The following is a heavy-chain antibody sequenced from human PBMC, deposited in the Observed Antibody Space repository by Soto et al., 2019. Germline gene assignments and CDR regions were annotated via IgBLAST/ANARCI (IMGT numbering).Heavy chain of an antibody. CDR1: GGSISSSSYY. Sequence: SETLSLTCTVSGGSISSSSYYWGWIRQPPGKGLEWIGSIYYSGSTYYNPSLKSRVTISVDTSKNQFSLKLSSVTAADTAVYYCASGDYDILTGYSYSFDYWGQGTLVTVS. V-gene: IGHV4-39*01. CDR2: IYYSGST. J-gene: IGHJ4*02. D-gene: IGHD3-9*01. CDR3: ASGDYDILTGYSYSFDY.